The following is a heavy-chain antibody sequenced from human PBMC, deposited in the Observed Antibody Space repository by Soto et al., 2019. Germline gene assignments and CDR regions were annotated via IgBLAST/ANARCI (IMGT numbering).Heavy chain of an antibody. CDR1: GYTLTELS. J-gene: IGHJ6*02. CDR3: ATLGYCSSTSCYYYYGMDV. CDR2: FDPEDGET. D-gene: IGHD2-2*01. V-gene: IGHV1-24*01. Sequence: ASVKVSCKVSGYTLTELSMHWVRQAPGKGLEWMGGFDPEDGETIYAQKFQGRVTMTEDTSTDTAYMELSSLRSEDTAVYYCATLGYCSSTSCYYYYGMDVWAQGPTVTVSS.